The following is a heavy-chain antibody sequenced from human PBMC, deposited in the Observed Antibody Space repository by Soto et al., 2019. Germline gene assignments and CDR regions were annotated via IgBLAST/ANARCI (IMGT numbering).Heavy chain of an antibody. V-gene: IGHV4-59*01. D-gene: IGHD2-15*01. CDR2: IYYSGST. Sequence: SETLSLTCTVSGGSISSYYWSWIRQPPGKGLEWIGYIYYSGSTNYNPSLKSRVTISVDTSKNQFSLKLSSVTAADTAVYYCAREGWPLLQTGMDVWGQGTTVTVSS. CDR3: AREGWPLLQTGMDV. J-gene: IGHJ6*02. CDR1: GGSISSYY.